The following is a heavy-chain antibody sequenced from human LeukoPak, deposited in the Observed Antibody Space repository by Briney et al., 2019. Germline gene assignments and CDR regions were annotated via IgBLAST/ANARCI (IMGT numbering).Heavy chain of an antibody. Sequence: ASLKVSCKASGYTFTGYYIHWVRQVPGQGLEWMGWINPNSGGTKYAPNFQGRVSMTRDTSITTAYMGLSRLTSDDTAVYYCAKGRVVAGSKSLTYHWFDPWGQGTLVTVSS. CDR2: INPNSGGT. J-gene: IGHJ5*02. D-gene: IGHD6-19*01. CDR3: AKGRVVAGSKSLTYHWFDP. V-gene: IGHV1-2*02. CDR1: GYTFTGYY.